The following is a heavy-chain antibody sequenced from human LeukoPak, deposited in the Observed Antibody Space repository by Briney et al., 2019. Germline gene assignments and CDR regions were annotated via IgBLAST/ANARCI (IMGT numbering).Heavy chain of an antibody. CDR3: AKQARPRDIVVVPAAIRYFQH. CDR2: IKFDGSST. V-gene: IGHV3-74*01. Sequence: GGSPRLSCAASGFTFSTYWMHWVRQGPGKGLVWVSRIKFDGSSTSYADSVKGRFTISRDNSKNTLYLQMNSLRAEDTAVYYCAKQARPRDIVVVPAAIRYFQHWGQGTLVTVSS. J-gene: IGHJ1*01. D-gene: IGHD2-2*02. CDR1: GFTFSTYW.